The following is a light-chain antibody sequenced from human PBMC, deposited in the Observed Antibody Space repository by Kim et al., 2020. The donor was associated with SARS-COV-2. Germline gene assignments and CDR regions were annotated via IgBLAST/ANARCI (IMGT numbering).Light chain of an antibody. V-gene: IGLV3-19*01. CDR3: NSRDSSGNPR. J-gene: IGLJ2*01. CDR1: SLRSYY. CDR2: NKN. Sequence: SSELTQDPAVSVALGQTVRITCQGDSLRSYYASWYQQKPGQAPVLVIYNKNNRPSGIPDRFSGSSSGNTASLTITGAQAEDEADYYCNSRDSSGNPRFGGGTKLTVL.